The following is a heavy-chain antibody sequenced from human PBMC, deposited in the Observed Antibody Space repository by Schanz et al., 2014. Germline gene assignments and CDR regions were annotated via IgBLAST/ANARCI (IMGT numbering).Heavy chain of an antibody. J-gene: IGHJ4*02. CDR1: GFTFSTHA. Sequence: EVQLLESGGGLVQPGGSLRLSCAASGFTFSTHAMSWVRQAPGKGLEYVSAISHDGYSTYYADSVKGRFTISRDNSKNTLYLQLGSLSAEDTAVYFCARDNRYYLFDYWGQGALVTVSS. CDR3: ARDNRYYLFDY. V-gene: IGHV3-64*07. D-gene: IGHD3-16*02. CDR2: ISHDGYST.